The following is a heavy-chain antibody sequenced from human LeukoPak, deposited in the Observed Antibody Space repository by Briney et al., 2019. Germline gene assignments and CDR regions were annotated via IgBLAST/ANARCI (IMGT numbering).Heavy chain of an antibody. CDR1: GGSISSYY. CDR3: ARGSSSWYVYYYYYMDV. V-gene: IGHV4-59*01. Sequence: SETLSLTCTVSGGSISSYYWSWIRQPPGKGLEWIGYIYYSGSTNYNPSLKSRVTISVDTSKNQFSLKLSSVTAADTAVYYCARGSSSWYVYYYYYMDVWGKGTTVTISS. J-gene: IGHJ6*03. D-gene: IGHD6-13*01. CDR2: IYYSGST.